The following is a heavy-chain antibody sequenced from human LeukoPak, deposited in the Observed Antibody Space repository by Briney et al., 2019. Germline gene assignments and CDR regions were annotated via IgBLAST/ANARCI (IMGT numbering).Heavy chain of an antibody. J-gene: IGHJ3*02. V-gene: IGHV4-39*07. CDR1: GGSISSSSNY. Sequence: SETLSLTCTVSGGSISSSSNYWGWIRQPPGKGLEWIGSIYYSGSTYYNPSLKSRVTISVDTSKNQFSLKLSSVTAADTAVYYCARELSDAFDIWGQGTMVTVSS. CDR3: ARELSDAFDI. CDR2: IYYSGST.